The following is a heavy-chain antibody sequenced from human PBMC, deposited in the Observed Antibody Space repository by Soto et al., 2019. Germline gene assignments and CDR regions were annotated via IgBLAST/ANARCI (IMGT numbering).Heavy chain of an antibody. CDR1: GFTFSSYA. CDR3: AKVRTWTYLDY. J-gene: IGHJ4*02. Sequence: PGESLKISCAASGFTFSSYATSWVRQAPGKGLEWVSSISGNGDSIYYADSVKGRFTISRDNSKNTLYLQMNSLRAEDTAVYYCAKVRTWTYLDYWGQGTLVTVSS. D-gene: IGHD1-1*01. V-gene: IGHV3-23*01. CDR2: ISGNGDSI.